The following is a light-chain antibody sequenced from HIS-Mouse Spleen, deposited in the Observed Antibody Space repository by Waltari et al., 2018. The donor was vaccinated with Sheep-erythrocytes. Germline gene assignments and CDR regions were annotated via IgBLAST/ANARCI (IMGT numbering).Light chain of an antibody. CDR1: QSVLYSSNNKNY. CDR2: LAS. V-gene: IGKV4-1*01. CDR3: LQHNSYPHT. J-gene: IGKJ2*01. Sequence: DIVMTQSPDSLAVSLGARATINCKSSQSVLYSSNNKNYLAWYQQKPGQPPKLLIYLASTRESGVPDRFSGSGSGTDFTLTISSLQPEDFATYYCLQHNSYPHTFGQGTKLEIK.